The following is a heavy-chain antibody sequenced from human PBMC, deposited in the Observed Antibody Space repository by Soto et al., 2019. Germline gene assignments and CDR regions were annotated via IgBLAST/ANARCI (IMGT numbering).Heavy chain of an antibody. CDR3: ARHQDFGLVFDY. J-gene: IGHJ4*02. V-gene: IGHV4-31*03. CDR2: IYYSGST. D-gene: IGHD2-8*01. Sequence: QVQLQESGPGLVKPSQTLSLTCSVSGGSISSGGYYWSWIRQHPGKGLEWIGYIYYSGSTYYNPSLKSRVTISVDTSKNQFSLKLSSVTAADTAVYYCARHQDFGLVFDYWGQGTLVTVSS. CDR1: GGSISSGGYY.